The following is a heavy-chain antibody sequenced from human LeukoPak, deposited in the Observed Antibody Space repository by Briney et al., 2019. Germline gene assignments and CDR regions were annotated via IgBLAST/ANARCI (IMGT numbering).Heavy chain of an antibody. CDR2: ISDSGGST. J-gene: IGHJ4*02. CDR3: AKGNPKLRFLEWSAPTFDY. CDR1: GFTLSSYA. V-gene: IGHV3-23*01. D-gene: IGHD3-3*01. Sequence: PGGSLRLSCAASGFTLSSYAMSWVRQTPGKGLEWVSGISDSGGSTVYADSIKGRLIISRDNSKNMLYLQMNSLRAEDTAVYYCAKGNPKLRFLEWSAPTFDYWGQGTLVTVSS.